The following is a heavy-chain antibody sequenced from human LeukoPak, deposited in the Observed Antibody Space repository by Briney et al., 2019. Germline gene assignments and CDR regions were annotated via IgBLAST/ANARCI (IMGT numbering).Heavy chain of an antibody. CDR2: IWYDGSNK. Sequence: PGSSLTLLCAASGLTFSRYCMHWARQAPGRGGEWVVVIWYDGSNKYYAHCVKGRFNTSRDNSKNTLYLQMNSLRAEDAAVEYCARDGGGGRYFDGFPDACDIWGQGTMVTVSS. D-gene: IGHD3-9*01. J-gene: IGHJ3*02. CDR1: GLTFSRYC. V-gene: IGHV3-33*01. CDR3: ARDGGGGRYFDGFPDACDI.